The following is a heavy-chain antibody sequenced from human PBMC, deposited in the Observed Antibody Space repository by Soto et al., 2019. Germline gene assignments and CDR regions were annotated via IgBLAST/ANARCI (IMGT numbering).Heavy chain of an antibody. J-gene: IGHJ4*02. CDR3: AGQLAYCGGDCYTGPIDY. CDR1: GYTFTAYY. D-gene: IGHD2-21*02. Sequence: ASVKVSCKTSGYTFTAYYINWVRQAPGQGLEWMGWIDPKTGGTKYAQNFQGRVTLTGDTSITTAYMELSRLTSDDTAVYYCAGQLAYCGGDCYTGPIDYWGQGTLVTVSS. CDR2: IDPKTGGT. V-gene: IGHV1-2*02.